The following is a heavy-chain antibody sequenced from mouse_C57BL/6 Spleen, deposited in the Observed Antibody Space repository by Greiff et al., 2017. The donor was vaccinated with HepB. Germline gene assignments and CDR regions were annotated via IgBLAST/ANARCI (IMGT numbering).Heavy chain of an antibody. D-gene: IGHD1-1*01. Sequence: QVQLQQPGAELVRPGSSVKLSCKASGYTFTSYWMHWVKQRPIQGLEWIGNIDPSDSETHYNQKFKDKATLTVDKSSSTAYMQLSSLTSEDSAVYYGAVKKVYGSSSDWDFDVWGTGTTVTVSS. J-gene: IGHJ1*03. CDR1: GYTFTSYW. CDR3: AVKKVYGSSSDWDFDV. V-gene: IGHV1-52*01. CDR2: IDPSDSET.